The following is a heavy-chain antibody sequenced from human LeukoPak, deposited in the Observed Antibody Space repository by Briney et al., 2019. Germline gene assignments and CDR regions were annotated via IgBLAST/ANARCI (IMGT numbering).Heavy chain of an antibody. CDR2: IPYDGSNK. V-gene: IGHV3-30-3*01. J-gene: IGHJ3*02. Sequence: GGSLRLSCAASGFTFSSYAMHWVRQAPGKGLEWVAVIPYDGSNKYYADSVKGRFTISRDNSKNTLYLQMNSLRAEDTAVYYCARDLSYYDSSGEAFDIWGQGTMVTVSS. CDR1: GFTFSSYA. CDR3: ARDLSYYDSSGEAFDI. D-gene: IGHD3-22*01.